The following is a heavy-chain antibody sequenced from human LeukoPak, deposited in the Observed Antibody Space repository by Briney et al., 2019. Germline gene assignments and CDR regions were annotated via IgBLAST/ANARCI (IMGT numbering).Heavy chain of an antibody. CDR2: IQSGGST. CDR3: ARGTATSSQPFDY. V-gene: IGHV3-66*01. D-gene: IGHD2-21*02. Sequence: HPGGSLRLSCAASGFTVSSNFMTWVRQARGKGLEWVSVIQSGGSTYYADSVKGRFTISRDSSKNTLFLQMNSLTAEDTAVYYCARGTATSSQPFDYWGQGTMVTVSS. J-gene: IGHJ4*02. CDR1: GFTVSSNF.